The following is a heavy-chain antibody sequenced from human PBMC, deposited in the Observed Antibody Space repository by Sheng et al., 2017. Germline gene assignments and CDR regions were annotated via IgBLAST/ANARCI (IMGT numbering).Heavy chain of an antibody. V-gene: IGHV1-69*04. D-gene: IGHD3-22*01. J-gene: IGHJ5*02. Sequence: QVQLVQSGAEVKKPGSSVKVSCKASGGTFSSYAISWVRQAPGQGLEWMGRIIPILGKAIYAQNFQGRVTITADKSTSTAYMEMSSLRSEDTAVFYCARDSHYYDNGGYYYPDWFDPWGQGTLVTVSS. CDR1: GGTFSSYA. CDR2: IIPILGKA. CDR3: ARDSHYYDNGGYYYPDWFDP.